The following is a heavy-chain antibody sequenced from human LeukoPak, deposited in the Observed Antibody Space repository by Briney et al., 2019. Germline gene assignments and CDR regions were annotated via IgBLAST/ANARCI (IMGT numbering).Heavy chain of an antibody. CDR2: MYYSENT. J-gene: IGHJ4*02. Sequence: PSETLSLTCTVSGGSISSSNYYWGWIRQPPGKGLEWFGSMYYSENTDYNPSLKSRVTISVDTSKNQFSLKVNSVTAADTAVYYCARTLGWASSRYPFDGWGQGTLVAVSS. D-gene: IGHD3-16*02. CDR1: GGSISSSNYY. CDR3: ARTLGWASSRYPFDG. V-gene: IGHV4-39*01.